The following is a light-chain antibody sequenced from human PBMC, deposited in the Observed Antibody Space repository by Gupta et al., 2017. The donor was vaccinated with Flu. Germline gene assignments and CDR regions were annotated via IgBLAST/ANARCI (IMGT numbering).Light chain of an antibody. V-gene: IGLV2-23*01. CDR2: EGT. J-gene: IGLJ1*01. CDR3: CSYTEGGPSLYV. Sequence: QSALTQPASVSGSPGQSITISCTGSSSDIGTYNHVSWYQQHPGKAPKLMIYEGTQRPSGVSNRFSGSKSGTTASLTISGLQAEEEADYYCCSYTEGGPSLYVFGTGTEVTVL. CDR1: SSDIGTYNH.